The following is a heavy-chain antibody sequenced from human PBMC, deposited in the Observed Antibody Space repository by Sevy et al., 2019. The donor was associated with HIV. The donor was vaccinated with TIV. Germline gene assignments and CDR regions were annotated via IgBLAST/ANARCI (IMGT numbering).Heavy chain of an antibody. CDR2: ISTNGRSG. Sequence: GGSLRLSCAASGFTFSTYAMNWVRQAPGKGLEWVSSISTNGRSGNYTDSVVGRFTISRDNSKNTLYLQMNSLRADDTAVYYCANGYCSGGSCPREYYYYGMDVWGQGTTVTVSS. D-gene: IGHD2-15*01. CDR3: ANGYCSGGSCPREYYYYGMDV. CDR1: GFTFSTYA. J-gene: IGHJ6*02. V-gene: IGHV3-23*01.